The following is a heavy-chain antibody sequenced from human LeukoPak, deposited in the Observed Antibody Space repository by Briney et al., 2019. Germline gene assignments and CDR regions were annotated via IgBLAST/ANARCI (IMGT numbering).Heavy chain of an antibody. CDR3: VKDVSLYYYGSGSYYFDY. Sequence: GGSLRLSCSASGFTFSSYAMHWVREAPGKGLQYVSAISSNGSSTYYADSVKDRFTISRDNSKNTLYLQMSSLRAEDTAVYYCVKDVSLYYYGSGSYYFDYWGQGTLVTVSS. V-gene: IGHV3-64D*09. D-gene: IGHD3-10*01. J-gene: IGHJ4*02. CDR2: ISSNGSST. CDR1: GFTFSSYA.